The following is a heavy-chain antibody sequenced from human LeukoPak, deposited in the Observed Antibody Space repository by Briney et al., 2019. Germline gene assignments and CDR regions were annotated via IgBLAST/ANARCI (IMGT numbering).Heavy chain of an antibody. D-gene: IGHD4-17*01. V-gene: IGHV1-46*01. J-gene: IGHJ3*02. CDR1: GYTFTSYY. CDR3: ARGITVTNAFGI. Sequence: ASVKVSCKASGYTFTSYYMHWVRQAPGQGLEWMGIINPSGGSTNYAQKFQGRVTMTRDTSTNTVYMELSSLRSEDTAVYYCARGITVTNAFGIWGQGTMATVSS. CDR2: INPSGGST.